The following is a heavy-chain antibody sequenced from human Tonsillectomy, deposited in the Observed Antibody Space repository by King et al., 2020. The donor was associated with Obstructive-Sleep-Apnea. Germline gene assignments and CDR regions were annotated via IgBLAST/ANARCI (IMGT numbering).Heavy chain of an antibody. J-gene: IGHJ5*02. CDR2: IYHSGST. CDR3: ARGDGGSGLGVWFDP. V-gene: IGHV4-38-2*02. D-gene: IGHD3-10*01. Sequence: HVQLQESGPGLVKPSETLSLTCTVSGYSISSGYYWGWIRQPPGKGLEWIGSIYHSGSTYYNPSLKSRVTISVDTSKNQFSLKLSAVTAADTAVYYCARGDGGSGLGVWFDPWGQGTLVTVSS. CDR1: GYSISSGYY.